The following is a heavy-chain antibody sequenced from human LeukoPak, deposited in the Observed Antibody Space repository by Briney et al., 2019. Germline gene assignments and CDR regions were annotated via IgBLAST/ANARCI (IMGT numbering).Heavy chain of an antibody. Sequence: GGSLRLSCAASGFTFSSYWMHWVRQAPGKGLVWVSRINTDGSSTSYADSVKGRFTISRDNAKNTLYLQMNSLRGEDTAVHYCARGDYAYYYYYYMDVWGKGTTVTVSS. CDR2: INTDGSST. CDR1: GFTFSSYW. CDR3: ARGDYAYYYYYYMDV. V-gene: IGHV3-74*01. J-gene: IGHJ6*03. D-gene: IGHD4-17*01.